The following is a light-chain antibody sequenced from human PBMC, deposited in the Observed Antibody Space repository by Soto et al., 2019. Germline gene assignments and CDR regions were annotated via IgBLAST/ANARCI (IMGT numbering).Light chain of an antibody. CDR3: QQLERYPST. CDR2: GAY. J-gene: IGKJ4*02. V-gene: IGKV1-39*01. Sequence: DIQVTQSPSSLSASVGDRVTITCRASQSINTFLNWYQQRTGKAPKLLIYGAYNLQSGVTSRFSGSGSGTDFTLTISSLQPEDFATYYCQQLERYPSTVGGVTKV. CDR1: QSINTF.